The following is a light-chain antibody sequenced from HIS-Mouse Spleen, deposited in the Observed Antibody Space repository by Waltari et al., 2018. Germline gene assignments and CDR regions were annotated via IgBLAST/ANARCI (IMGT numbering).Light chain of an antibody. Sequence: SYELTQPPSVLVSPGQTARSTCSGDALPKQYSYWYQQKPGQAPVLVIYKDSERPSGIPERFSGSSSGTTVTLTISGVQAEDEADYYCQSADSSGTYWVFGGGTKLTVL. CDR2: KDS. V-gene: IGLV3-25*03. J-gene: IGLJ3*02. CDR3: QSADSSGTYWV. CDR1: ALPKQY.